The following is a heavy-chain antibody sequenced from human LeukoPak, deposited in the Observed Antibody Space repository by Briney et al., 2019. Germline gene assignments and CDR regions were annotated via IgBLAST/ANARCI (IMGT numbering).Heavy chain of an antibody. J-gene: IGHJ4*02. D-gene: IGHD5-12*01. CDR3: ARSTNRGYSGYDSRSFDY. CDR1: GFTFSSYG. Sequence: PGGSLRLSCAASGFTFSSYGMSWVRPAPGKGLEWVSAISGSGGSTYYADSVKGWFTISRDNSKNTLYLQMNSLRAEDTAVYYCARSTNRGYSGYDSRSFDYWGQGTLVTVSS. CDR2: ISGSGGST. V-gene: IGHV3-23*01.